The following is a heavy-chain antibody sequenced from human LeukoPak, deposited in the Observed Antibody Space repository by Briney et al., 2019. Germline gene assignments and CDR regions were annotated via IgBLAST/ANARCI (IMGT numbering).Heavy chain of an antibody. D-gene: IGHD4-23*01. Sequence: GGSLRLSCAASGFTFSSYAMSWARQAPGEGLEWVSAISGSGGSTYYADSVKGRFTISRDNSKNTLYLQMRSQRAADTAVYYCAKDRTAYGGNLYYFDYWGQGTLVTVSS. CDR1: GFTFSSYA. V-gene: IGHV3-23*01. CDR2: ISGSGGST. CDR3: AKDRTAYGGNLYYFDY. J-gene: IGHJ4*02.